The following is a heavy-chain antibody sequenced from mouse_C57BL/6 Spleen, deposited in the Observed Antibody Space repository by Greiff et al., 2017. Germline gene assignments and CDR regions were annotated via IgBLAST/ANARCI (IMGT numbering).Heavy chain of an antibody. CDR2: IYPGDGDT. CDR3: GYGSSYGYFDY. D-gene: IGHD1-1*01. V-gene: IGHV1-82*01. J-gene: IGHJ2*01. CDR1: VYAFSSSW. Sequence: QVQLKESGPELVKPGASVKISCKASVYAFSSSWMNWVKQRPGKGLEWIGRIYPGDGDTNYNGKFKDKATLTADKSSSTAYMQLSSLTSEDSAVYFCGYGSSYGYFDYWGQGTTLTVSS.